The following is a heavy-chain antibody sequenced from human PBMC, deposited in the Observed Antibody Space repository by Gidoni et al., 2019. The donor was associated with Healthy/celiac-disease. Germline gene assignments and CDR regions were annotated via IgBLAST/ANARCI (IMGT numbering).Heavy chain of an antibody. J-gene: IGHJ4*02. Sequence: EVQLLESGGGLVQPGGSLRLSCAASGFPFSSSAMSWVRQAPGKGREWVSAISGSGGSTYYADAVKGRFTISRDNSKNTLYLQMNSLRAEDTAVYYCAKDLLRVIAIPSGGGYWGQGTLVTVSS. D-gene: IGHD2-21*01. CDR2: ISGSGGST. V-gene: IGHV3-23*01. CDR3: AKDLLRVIAIPSGGGY. CDR1: GFPFSSSA.